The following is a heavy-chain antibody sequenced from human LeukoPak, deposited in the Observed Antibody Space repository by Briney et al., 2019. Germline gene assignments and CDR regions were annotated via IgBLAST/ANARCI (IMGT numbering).Heavy chain of an antibody. CDR3: ARDLNYGSKDY. J-gene: IGHJ4*02. Sequence: ASVKVSCKASGGTLSRYAISWVRQAPGQGLEWMGGIIPIFGTTNYAQKFQGRVTITADKSTSTAYMELSSLRSEDTAVYYCARDLNYGSKDYWGQGTLVTVSS. D-gene: IGHD3-10*01. CDR2: IIPIFGTT. V-gene: IGHV1-69*06. CDR1: GGTLSRYA.